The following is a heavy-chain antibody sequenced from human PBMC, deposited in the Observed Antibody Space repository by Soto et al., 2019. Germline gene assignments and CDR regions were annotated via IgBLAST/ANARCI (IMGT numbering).Heavy chain of an antibody. J-gene: IGHJ4*02. CDR3: AHKQGHSYGYAVDY. Sequence: QITLKESGPTLVKPTQTLTLTCTFSGFSLSTSGVGVGWVRQPPGKALEWLALIYWDDDKRYSPSLKSRLTITKDTSKNQVVLTMTNMYPVDTATYYCAHKQGHSYGYAVDYWGQGTLVTVSS. D-gene: IGHD5-18*01. V-gene: IGHV2-5*02. CDR2: IYWDDDK. CDR1: GFSLSTSGVG.